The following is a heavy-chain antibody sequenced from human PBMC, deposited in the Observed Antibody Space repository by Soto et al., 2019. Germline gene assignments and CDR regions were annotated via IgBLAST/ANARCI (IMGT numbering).Heavy chain of an antibody. CDR2: ISSSGSTI. CDR3: TRTMYSNRGWFDP. Sequence: HPGGSLRLSCAASGFTFSSYEMNWVRQAPGKGLEWVSYISSSGSTIYYADSVKGRFTISRDNAKNSLYLQMNSLRAEDTAVYYCTRTMYSNRGWFDPWGQGTLVTVSS. D-gene: IGHD6-13*01. CDR1: GFTFSSYE. V-gene: IGHV3-48*03. J-gene: IGHJ5*02.